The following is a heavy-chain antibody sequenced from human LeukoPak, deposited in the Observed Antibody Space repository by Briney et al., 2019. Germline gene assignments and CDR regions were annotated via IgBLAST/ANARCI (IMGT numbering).Heavy chain of an antibody. CDR2: IKQDGSEK. CDR1: GFTFSSYW. CDR3: ARVRRLRSWRGYYFDY. Sequence: PGGSLRLSCAASGFTFSSYWMSWVRQAPGKGLEWVANIKQDGSEKYYVDSVKGRFTISRDNAKNSLYLQMNSLRAEDTAVYYCARVRRLRSWRGYYFDYWGQGTLVTVSS. V-gene: IGHV3-7*03. J-gene: IGHJ4*02. D-gene: IGHD5-12*01.